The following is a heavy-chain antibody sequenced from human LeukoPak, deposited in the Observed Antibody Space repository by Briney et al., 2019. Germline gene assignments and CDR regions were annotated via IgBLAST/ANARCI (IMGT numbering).Heavy chain of an antibody. V-gene: IGHV3-11*04. CDR2: IGLSGSPL. Sequence: VGSLRLSCAVSGFPFTRFYMSWIRQAPGKGLEWISYIGLSGSPLDYADSVRGRFTISRDNAKNSLYLEMNSLRAEDTAVYYCARKDFSSGSFSYWGQGTLVTVSS. J-gene: IGHJ4*02. CDR1: GFPFTRFY. CDR3: ARKDFSSGSFSY. D-gene: IGHD3-22*01.